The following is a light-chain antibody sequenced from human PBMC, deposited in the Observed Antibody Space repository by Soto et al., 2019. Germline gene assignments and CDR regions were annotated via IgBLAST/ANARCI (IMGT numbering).Light chain of an antibody. Sequence: QSVLTQPASVSGCPGQSITISCTGTSSDIGNYNLVSWYQQHPGKAPKVIIYGVTKRPSGVSNRFSGSTSGNTASLTISGLQAEDEADYYCCSYAANSYVFGTGTKV. J-gene: IGLJ1*01. V-gene: IGLV2-23*02. CDR1: SSDIGNYNL. CDR2: GVT. CDR3: CSYAANSYV.